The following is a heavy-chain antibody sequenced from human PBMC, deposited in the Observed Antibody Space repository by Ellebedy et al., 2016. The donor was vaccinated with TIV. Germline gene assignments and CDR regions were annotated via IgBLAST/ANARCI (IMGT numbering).Heavy chain of an antibody. J-gene: IGHJ6*02. CDR2: IIPIFGAA. CDR3: ARDLPTGNDYDGMDV. V-gene: IGHV1-69*13. CDR1: GGTFSSYA. Sequence: SVKVSXXASGGTFSSYAISWVRQAPGQGLEWMGGIIPIFGAAKYAQKFQGRLTITADESTSTAYMELSSLRSEDTAVYYCARDLPTGNDYDGMDVWGQGTTVTVSS. D-gene: IGHD1-1*01.